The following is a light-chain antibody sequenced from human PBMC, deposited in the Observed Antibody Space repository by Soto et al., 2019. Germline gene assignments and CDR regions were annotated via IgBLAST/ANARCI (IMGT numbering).Light chain of an antibody. J-gene: IGKJ3*01. CDR2: GAS. V-gene: IGKV1-9*01. CDR3: QQLFIYPPT. CDR1: QGIINY. Sequence: IQLTQSPSSLSASVGDRVTITCRASQGIINYLAWYQQKPGKAPKLLIYGASTLQSGVPSRFGGSGSGTGFPLTVSSLQPEDFATSCCQQLFIYPPTFGPGTKVDIK.